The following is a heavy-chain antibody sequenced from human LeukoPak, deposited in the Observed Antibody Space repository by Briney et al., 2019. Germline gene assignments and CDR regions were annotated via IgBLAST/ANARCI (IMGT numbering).Heavy chain of an antibody. D-gene: IGHD3-10*01. V-gene: IGHV3-48*03. CDR1: GFTFSSYE. J-gene: IGHJ4*02. Sequence: PGGSLRLSCAASGFTFSSYEMNWVRQAPGKGLEWVSYISSSGSTIYYADSVKGRFTISRDNSKNTLYLQMNSLRAEDTAVYYCAREQRSRDSVRGVIIHWGQGTLVTVSS. CDR3: AREQRSRDSVRGVIIH. CDR2: ISSSGSTI.